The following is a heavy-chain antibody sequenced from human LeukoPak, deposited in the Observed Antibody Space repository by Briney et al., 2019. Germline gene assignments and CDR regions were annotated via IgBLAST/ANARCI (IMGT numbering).Heavy chain of an antibody. CDR1: GFTFGSNS. CDR3: AKNWGSLDY. J-gene: IGHJ4*02. D-gene: IGHD7-27*01. Sequence: GGSLRLSCAASGFTFGSNSMSWVRQAPGKRLEWVANIKQDGSEKYYVDSVKGRFTISRDNAKNSLYLQMNSLRAEDTAVYYCAKNWGSLDYWGQGTLVTVSS. CDR2: IKQDGSEK. V-gene: IGHV3-7*01.